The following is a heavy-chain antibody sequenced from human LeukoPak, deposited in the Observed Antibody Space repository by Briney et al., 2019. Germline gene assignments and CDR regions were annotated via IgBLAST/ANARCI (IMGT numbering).Heavy chain of an antibody. Sequence: PGGSLRLSCAASGFTFSTYGMHWVRQAPGKGLEWVAVISYDGRNKYYADSVKGRFTISRDNSKNTLYLQMNSLRAEDTAVYYCAKDHGSLGSGLNWGQGTLVTVSS. V-gene: IGHV3-30*18. D-gene: IGHD3-10*01. J-gene: IGHJ4*02. CDR1: GFTFSTYG. CDR3: AKDHGSLGSGLN. CDR2: ISYDGRNK.